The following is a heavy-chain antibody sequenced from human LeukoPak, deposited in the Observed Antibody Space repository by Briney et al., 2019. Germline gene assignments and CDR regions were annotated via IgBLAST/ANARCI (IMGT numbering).Heavy chain of an antibody. V-gene: IGHV5-51*01. J-gene: IGHJ3*02. Sequence: GESLKISCKGSGYSFTSYWIGWVRQMPGKGLEWMGIIYPGDSDTRYSPSFQGQVTISADKSISTAYLQWSSLKASDTAMYYCARHLYYHGSGSYDAFDIWGQGTMVTVSS. CDR3: ARHLYYHGSGSYDAFDI. D-gene: IGHD3-10*01. CDR1: GYSFTSYW. CDR2: IYPGDSDT.